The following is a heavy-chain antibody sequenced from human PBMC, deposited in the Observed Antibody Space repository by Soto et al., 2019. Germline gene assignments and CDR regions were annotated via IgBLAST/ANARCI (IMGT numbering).Heavy chain of an antibody. J-gene: IGHJ6*02. CDR1: GGTFSSYD. Sequence: QVQLLQSGAEVKKPGSSVKVSCTTSGGTFSSYDISWFRQAPGQGLEWMGGVIPIFGTANYAQKFQGRVTITADEYTRTAYMGLSSVGSEDTAVYYCARALGFARLERQTPAVWGQGTTVTVSS. CDR2: VIPIFGTA. V-gene: IGHV1-69*01. CDR3: ARALGFARLERQTPAV. D-gene: IGHD1-1*01.